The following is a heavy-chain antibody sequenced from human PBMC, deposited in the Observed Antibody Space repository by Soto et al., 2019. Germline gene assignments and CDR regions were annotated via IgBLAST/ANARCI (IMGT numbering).Heavy chain of an antibody. CDR3: AKDKDSSGYYNAFDI. Sequence: EVQLLESGGGLVQPGGSLRLSCAASGFTFSSYAMSWVRQAPGKGLEWVSTISGSGGYTYYADSVKGRFTISRDNSKNTLYLQMNSLRAEDTAVYYCAKDKDSSGYYNAFDIWGQGTMVTVSS. CDR1: GFTFSSYA. J-gene: IGHJ3*02. CDR2: ISGSGGYT. V-gene: IGHV3-23*01. D-gene: IGHD3-22*01.